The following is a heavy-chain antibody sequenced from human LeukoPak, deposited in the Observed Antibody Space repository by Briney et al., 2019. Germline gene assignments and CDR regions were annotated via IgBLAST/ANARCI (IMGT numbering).Heavy chain of an antibody. V-gene: IGHV4-59*01. CDR2: IYYSGST. D-gene: IGHD5-12*01. CDR1: GGSISSYY. CDR3: ARDKRGPILY. J-gene: IGHJ4*02. Sequence: SETLSLTCTVSGGSISSYYWSWIRQPPGKGLEWIWYIYYSGSTNYNPSLKSRVTISVDTSKNQFSQKLSSVTAADTAVYYCARDKRGPILYWGQGTLVTVSS.